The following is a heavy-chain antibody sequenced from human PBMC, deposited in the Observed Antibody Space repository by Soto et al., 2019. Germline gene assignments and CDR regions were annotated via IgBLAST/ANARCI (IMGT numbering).Heavy chain of an antibody. CDR1: GFTFEDFT. D-gene: IGHD3-10*01. Sequence: VKLVESGGVVVQPGGSLRLSCAASGFTFEDFTMHWVRQPPGKGLEWVAVMSYDGRKEYYVDSVKGRFTISRENSKNTLYLQMNSLREEDTAVYYCVKDPTAGGTGTYYSYWGQGTLVTVSS. CDR2: MSYDGRKE. CDR3: VKDPTAGGTGTYYSY. J-gene: IGHJ4*02. V-gene: IGHV3-30*18.